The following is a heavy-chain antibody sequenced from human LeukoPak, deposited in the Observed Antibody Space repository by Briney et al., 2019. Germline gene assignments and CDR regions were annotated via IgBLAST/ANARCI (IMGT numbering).Heavy chain of an antibody. Sequence: GGSLRLSCAASGFTFRNYAVSWVRQAPGKGLEWVSAISGSGINTYYADSVKGRFTISRDNAKNSLYLQMNSLRAEDTAVYYCARRLGELSLPWFDPWGQGTLVTVSS. CDR2: ISGSGINT. V-gene: IGHV3-23*01. CDR1: GFTFRNYA. D-gene: IGHD3-16*02. CDR3: ARRLGELSLPWFDP. J-gene: IGHJ5*02.